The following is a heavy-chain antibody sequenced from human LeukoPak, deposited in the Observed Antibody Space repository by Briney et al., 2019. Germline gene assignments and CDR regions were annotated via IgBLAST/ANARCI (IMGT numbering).Heavy chain of an antibody. CDR1: GGSISSYY. CDR3: ASAYYYDSRGSNMRVDAFDI. CDR2: IYTSGST. V-gene: IGHV4-4*07. J-gene: IGHJ3*02. D-gene: IGHD3-22*01. Sequence: SETLSLTCTISGGSISSYYWSWIRQPAGKGLEWIGRIYTSGSTNYNPSLKSRVTMSVDTSKNQFSLKLSSVTAADTAVYYCASAYYYDSRGSNMRVDAFDIWGQGTMVTVSS.